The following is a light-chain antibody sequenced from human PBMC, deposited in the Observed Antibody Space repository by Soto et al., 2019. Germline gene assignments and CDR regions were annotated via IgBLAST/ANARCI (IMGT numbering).Light chain of an antibody. CDR2: DAS. V-gene: IGKV3-15*01. J-gene: IGKJ4*01. Sequence: PGERATVSCRASQSVSSNLAWYQQKPGQAPRLVIYDASTRATGIPARFSGSGSGTEFILSISSLQSEDFAVYYCQQYSDWPLTFGGGTKVDIK. CDR3: QQYSDWPLT. CDR1: QSVSSN.